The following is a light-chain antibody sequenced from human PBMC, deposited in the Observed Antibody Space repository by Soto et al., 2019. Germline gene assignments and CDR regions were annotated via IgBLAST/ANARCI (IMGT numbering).Light chain of an antibody. V-gene: IGKV3D-15*01. CDR3: QQYDSWPLT. Sequence: EIVMTQSPGTLSVSTEEGATLSCRASQSADRNLAWYQQNPSQAPRLLIYGASTRPTGNPDRFSGSGSGTEFSLTISSLQSEDFAVYYCQQYDSWPLTFGGGTKVEIK. CDR2: GAS. CDR1: QSADRN. J-gene: IGKJ4*01.